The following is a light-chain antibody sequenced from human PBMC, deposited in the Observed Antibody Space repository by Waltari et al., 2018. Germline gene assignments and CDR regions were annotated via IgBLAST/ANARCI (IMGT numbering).Light chain of an antibody. V-gene: IGLV2-23*01. J-gene: IGLJ1*01. Sequence: QSALTQPASVSGSPGQSITISCTGTSSDVGNYNLVSWYQQHPGKAPKLMISAGSKRPSGVSNRFCGSKSGNTASLTISGLQAEDEADYYCCSYAGSSTYVFGTGTKVTVL. CDR1: SSDVGNYNL. CDR3: CSYAGSSTYV. CDR2: AGS.